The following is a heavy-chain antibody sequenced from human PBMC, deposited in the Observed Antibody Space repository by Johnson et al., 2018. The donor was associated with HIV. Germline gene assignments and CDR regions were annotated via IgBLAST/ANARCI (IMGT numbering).Heavy chain of an antibody. J-gene: IGHJ3*02. V-gene: IGHV3-11*04. CDR3: ARDTGERQPAYLYAFDI. Sequence: QVQLVESGGGVVQPGGSLRLSCAASGFTFSDYYMSWIRQAPGKGLEWVSYISSSGSTIYDADSVKGRFTISRDNSKNTLYLQMNSLRAEDKAVYYCARDTGERQPAYLYAFDIWGQGTMVTVSS. D-gene: IGHD1-1*01. CDR2: ISSSGSTI. CDR1: GFTFSDYY.